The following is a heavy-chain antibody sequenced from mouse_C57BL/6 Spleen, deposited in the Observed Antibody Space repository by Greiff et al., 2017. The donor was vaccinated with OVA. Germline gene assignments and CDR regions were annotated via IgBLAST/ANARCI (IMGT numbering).Heavy chain of an antibody. V-gene: IGHV5-16*01. J-gene: IGHJ2*01. CDR1: GFTFSDYY. CDR3: ARDGTVGAYDY. Sequence: DVKLVESEGGLVQPGSSMKLSCTASGFTFSDYYMAWVRQVPEKGLEWVANINYDGSSTYYLDSLKSRFIISRDNAKNILYLQMSSLKSEDTATYYCARDGTVGAYDYWGQGTTLTVSS. D-gene: IGHD1-1*01. CDR2: INYDGSST.